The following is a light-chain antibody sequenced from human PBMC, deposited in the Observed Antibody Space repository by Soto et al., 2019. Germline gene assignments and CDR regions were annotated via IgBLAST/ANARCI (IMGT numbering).Light chain of an antibody. CDR1: QGISSA. Sequence: IQLTQSPSSLSASVGDRVTITCRASQGISSALAWYQQKPGEAPKRLIYAASSLQSGVPSRFSGSGSGTEFTLTISSLQPEDFATYYCLQHNSYPLTFGQGTKVDIK. J-gene: IGKJ1*01. V-gene: IGKV1-17*01. CDR2: AAS. CDR3: LQHNSYPLT.